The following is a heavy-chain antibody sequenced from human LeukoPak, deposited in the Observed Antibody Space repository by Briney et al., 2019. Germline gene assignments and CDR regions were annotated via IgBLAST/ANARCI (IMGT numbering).Heavy chain of an antibody. V-gene: IGHV3-23*01. CDR1: GFTFTSYA. Sequence: GGSLRLSCAASGFTFTSYAMTWVRQAPGKGPEWVSAIVGSGSNAYYADSVRGRFTISRDNSKNTLYLQMNSLRAEDTALYYCARGGYTYGWGAFDIWGQGTRVTVSS. J-gene: IGHJ3*02. CDR3: ARGGYTYGWGAFDI. D-gene: IGHD5-18*01. CDR2: IVGSGSNA.